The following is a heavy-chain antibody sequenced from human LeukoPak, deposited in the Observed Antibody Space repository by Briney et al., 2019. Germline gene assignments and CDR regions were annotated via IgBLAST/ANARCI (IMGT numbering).Heavy chain of an antibody. Sequence: ASVKVSCKASGGTFSSYAISWVRQAPGQGLEWMGGIIPIFGTANYAQKFQGRVTITTDESTSTAYMELSSLRSEDTAVYYCARDSGVGYYASDYWGQGTLVTVSS. V-gene: IGHV1-69*05. CDR3: ARDSGVGYYASDY. D-gene: IGHD3-10*01. CDR1: GGTFSSYA. J-gene: IGHJ4*02. CDR2: IIPIFGTA.